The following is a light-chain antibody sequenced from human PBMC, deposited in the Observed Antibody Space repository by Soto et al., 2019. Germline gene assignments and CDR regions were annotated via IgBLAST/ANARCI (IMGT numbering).Light chain of an antibody. CDR2: EVS. CDR1: SSDVGGYNY. J-gene: IGLJ2*01. Sequence: ALTQPPSASGSPGQSVAISCTGTSSDVGGYNYVSWYQQHPGKAPKLLIYEVSKRPSGVPDRFSGSKSGNTASLTVSGLQAEDEAEYYCSSYAGSNNPVVFGGGTKLTVL. CDR3: SSYAGSNNPVV. V-gene: IGLV2-8*01.